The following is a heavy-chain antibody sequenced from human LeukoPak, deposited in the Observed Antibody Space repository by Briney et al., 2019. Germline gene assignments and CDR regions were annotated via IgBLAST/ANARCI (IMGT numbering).Heavy chain of an antibody. Sequence: SETLSLTCTVSGGSIGSYYWSWLRQPPGKGLEWIGYIYYSGSTNYNPSLKSRVTISVDTSKNQFSLKLSSVTAADTAVYYCASGYYGTRTLAFDYWGQGTLVTVSS. J-gene: IGHJ4*02. CDR1: GGSIGSYY. V-gene: IGHV4-59*01. CDR2: IYYSGST. D-gene: IGHD4-17*01. CDR3: ASGYYGTRTLAFDY.